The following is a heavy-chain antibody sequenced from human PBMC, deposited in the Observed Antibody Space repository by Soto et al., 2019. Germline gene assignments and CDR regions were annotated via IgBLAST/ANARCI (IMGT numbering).Heavy chain of an antibody. J-gene: IGHJ4*02. Sequence: EVQLVDSGGGLVQPGGSLRLSCAASGFTVSSSYMAWVRQAPGKGLEWVSSIYSGGNTYYADSVQGRFTVSRDNSRNTVYLQMNSVRAEDTAVYYCVKCEGSASYCFYFASWGQGTLVTVSS. CDR2: IYSGGNT. CDR1: GFTVSSSY. CDR3: VKCEGSASYCFYFAS. D-gene: IGHD2-15*01. V-gene: IGHV3-66*01.